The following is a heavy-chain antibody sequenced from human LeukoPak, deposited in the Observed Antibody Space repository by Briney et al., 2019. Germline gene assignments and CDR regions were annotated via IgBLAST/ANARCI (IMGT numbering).Heavy chain of an antibody. D-gene: IGHD3-10*01. CDR1: GFTFDDYA. J-gene: IGHJ5*02. V-gene: IGHV3-43*02. Sequence: GGSLRLSCAASGFTFDDYAMHWVRQAPGKGLEWVSLISGDGGSTHYADSVKGRFTISRDNSKNSLFLQMNSLRTEDTALYYCAKDIYYGSGSQPPNWFDPWGQGTLVTVSS. CDR2: ISGDGGST. CDR3: AKDIYYGSGSQPPNWFDP.